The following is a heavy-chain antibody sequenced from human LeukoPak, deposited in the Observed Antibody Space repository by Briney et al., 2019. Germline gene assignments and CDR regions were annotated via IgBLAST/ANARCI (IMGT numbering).Heavy chain of an antibody. V-gene: IGHV3-53*05. Sequence: GGSLTLSCAASGFTVSNSYMSWVRQAPGKGLEWVSVIYSGGSTYYADSVKGRFTISRDNSKNSLYLQMNSLRTEDTALYYCAKDMRSSRGPGDWYFDLWGRGTLVTVSS. J-gene: IGHJ2*01. CDR2: IYSGGST. CDR3: AKDMRSSRGPGDWYFDL. CDR1: GFTVSNSY. D-gene: IGHD2-15*01.